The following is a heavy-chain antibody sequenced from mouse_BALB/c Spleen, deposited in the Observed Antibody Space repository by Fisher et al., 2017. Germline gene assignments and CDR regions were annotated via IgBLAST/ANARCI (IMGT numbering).Heavy chain of an antibody. CDR3: AREGLFHGYAMDY. J-gene: IGHJ4*01. V-gene: IGHV1-18*01. Sequence: KFKGKATLTVDKSSSTAYMEPRSLTSEDTAVYYCAREGLFHGYAMDYWGQGTSVTVSS.